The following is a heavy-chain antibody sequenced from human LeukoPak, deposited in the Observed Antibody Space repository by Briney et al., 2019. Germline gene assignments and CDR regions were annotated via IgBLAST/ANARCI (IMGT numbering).Heavy chain of an antibody. D-gene: IGHD3-10*01. J-gene: IGHJ4*02. CDR2: ISGSGGAT. Sequence: HAGGSLRLSCAASGFNFHDYGMSWVRQAPGKGLEWVSGISGSGGATYYADSVKGRFTISRDDPHNTLYLQMNSLRAEDTAVYFCARGGVDYYGSGTYYLMYYFDYWGQGALVTVSS. CDR3: ARGGVDYYGSGTYYLMYYFDY. V-gene: IGHV3-23*01. CDR1: GFNFHDYG.